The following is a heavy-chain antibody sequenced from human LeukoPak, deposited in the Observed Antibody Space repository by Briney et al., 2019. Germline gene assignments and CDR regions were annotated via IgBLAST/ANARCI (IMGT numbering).Heavy chain of an antibody. CDR3: ARLDYSKFTFAP. CDR2: ISSSGSTI. D-gene: IGHD4-11*01. V-gene: IGHV3-48*03. J-gene: IGHJ5*02. CDR1: GFTFSSYE. Sequence: GGSLRLSCVASGFTFSSYEMNWVRQAPGKGLEWVSYISSSGSTIYYADSVKGRFTISRDNAKNSLYLQMNSLRAEDTAVYYCARLDYSKFTFAPWGQGTLVTVSS.